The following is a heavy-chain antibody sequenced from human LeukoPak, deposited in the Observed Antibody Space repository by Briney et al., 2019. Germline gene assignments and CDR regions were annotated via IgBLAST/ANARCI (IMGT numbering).Heavy chain of an antibody. CDR1: GFTFSSYE. D-gene: IGHD3-10*01. J-gene: IGHJ4*02. Sequence: GGSLRLSCAASGFTFSSYEMNWVRQAPGKGLEWVSYISSSGSTIYYADSVKGRFTISRDNAKNSLYLQMNSLRAEDTAVYYCARDLYYGSGSYYHDYWGQGTLATVSS. V-gene: IGHV3-48*03. CDR2: ISSSGSTI. CDR3: ARDLYYGSGSYYHDY.